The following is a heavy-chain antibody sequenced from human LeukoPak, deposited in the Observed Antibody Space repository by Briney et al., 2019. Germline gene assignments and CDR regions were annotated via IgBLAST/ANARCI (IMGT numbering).Heavy chain of an antibody. CDR2: INHSGST. CDR1: GGSFSGYY. V-gene: IGHV4-34*01. CDR3: ARVRRPWRMTMIVVAQATPPIFDY. Sequence: SETLSLTCAVYGGSFSGYYWSWIRQPPGKGLERIGEINHSGSTNYNPSLKSRVTISVDTSKNQFSLKLSSVTAADTAVYYCARVRRPWRMTMIVVAQATPPIFDYWGQGTLVTVSS. J-gene: IGHJ4*02. D-gene: IGHD3-22*01.